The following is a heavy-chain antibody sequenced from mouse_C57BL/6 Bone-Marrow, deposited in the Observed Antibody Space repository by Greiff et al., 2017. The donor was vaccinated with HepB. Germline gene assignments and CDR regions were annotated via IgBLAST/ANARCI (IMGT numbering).Heavy chain of an antibody. V-gene: IGHV1-19*01. D-gene: IGHD2-2*01. CDR1: GYTFTDYY. Sequence: EVQLQQSGPVLVKPGASVKMSCKASGYTFTDYYMNWVKQSHGKSLEWIGVINPYNGGTSYNQKFKGKATLTVDKSSSTAYMELNSLISEDSAVYYCARGGYQAWFAYWGQGTLVTVSA. CDR2: INPYNGGT. CDR3: ARGGYQAWFAY. J-gene: IGHJ3*01.